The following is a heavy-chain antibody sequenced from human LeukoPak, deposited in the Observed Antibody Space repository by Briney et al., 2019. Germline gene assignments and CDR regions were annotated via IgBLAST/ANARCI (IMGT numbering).Heavy chain of an antibody. CDR2: IDSSNSPI. CDR1: GLTFSTYN. CDR3: ARGSGSFSGGFDY. D-gene: IGHD1-26*01. Sequence: GGSPRLSCAASGLTFSTYNMNWVRQAPGKGLEWVSYIDSSNSPIYYADSVKGRFTISRDNSKNTLYLQMNSLRAEDTAVYYCARGSGSFSGGFDYWGQGTLVTVSS. V-gene: IGHV3-48*01. J-gene: IGHJ4*02.